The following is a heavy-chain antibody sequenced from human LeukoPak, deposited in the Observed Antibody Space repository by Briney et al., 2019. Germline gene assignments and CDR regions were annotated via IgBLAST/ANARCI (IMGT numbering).Heavy chain of an antibody. Sequence: SVKVSCNASGGTFSSYAISWVRQAPGQGLEWMGGIIPIFGTANYAQKFQGRVTITADESTSTAYMEQSSLRSGDTAVYYCARDLGTGTTDWFDPWGQGTLVTVSS. J-gene: IGHJ5*02. V-gene: IGHV1-69*13. D-gene: IGHD1-7*01. CDR3: ARDLGTGTTDWFDP. CDR1: GGTFSSYA. CDR2: IIPIFGTA.